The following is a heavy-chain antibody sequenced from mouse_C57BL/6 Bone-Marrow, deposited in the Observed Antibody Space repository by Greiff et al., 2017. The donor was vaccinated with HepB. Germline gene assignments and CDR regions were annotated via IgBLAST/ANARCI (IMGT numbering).Heavy chain of an antibody. CDR2: INPNNGGT. V-gene: IGHV1-26*01. D-gene: IGHD2-3*01. CDR3: AREDGYYDY. Sequence: VQLQQSGPELVKPGASVKISCKASGYTFTDYYMNWVKQSHGKSLEWIGDINPNNGGTSYNQKFKGKATLTVDKSSSTAYMELRSLTSEYSAVYYCAREDGYYDYWGQGTTLTVSS. CDR1: GYTFTDYY. J-gene: IGHJ2*01.